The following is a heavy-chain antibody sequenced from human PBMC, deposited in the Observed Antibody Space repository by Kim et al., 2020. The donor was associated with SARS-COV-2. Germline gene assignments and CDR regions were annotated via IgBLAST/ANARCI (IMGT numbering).Heavy chain of an antibody. Sequence: SETLSLTCTVSGGSVSSGSYYWSWIRQPPGKGLEWIGYIYYSGSTNYNPSLKSRVTISVDTSKNQFSLKLSSVTAADTAVYYCASILHYGSGSYIPIDYWGQGTLVTVSS. CDR2: IYYSGST. D-gene: IGHD3-10*01. V-gene: IGHV4-61*01. J-gene: IGHJ4*02. CDR3: ASILHYGSGSYIPIDY. CDR1: GGSVSSGSYY.